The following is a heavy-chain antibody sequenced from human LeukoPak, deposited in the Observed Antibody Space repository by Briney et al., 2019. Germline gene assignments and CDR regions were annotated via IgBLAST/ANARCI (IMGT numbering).Heavy chain of an antibody. J-gene: IGHJ4*02. CDR3: ARGRLVGLPRQYYFDY. CDR1: GFTFSSYS. D-gene: IGHD2-15*01. V-gene: IGHV3-21*01. CDR2: ISSSSSYI. Sequence: GGSLRLSCAASGFTFSSYSMNWVRQAPGKGLEWVSSISSSSSYIYYADSVKGRFTISRDNAKNSLYLQMNSLRAEDTAVYYCARGRLVGLPRQYYFDYWGQGTLVTVSS.